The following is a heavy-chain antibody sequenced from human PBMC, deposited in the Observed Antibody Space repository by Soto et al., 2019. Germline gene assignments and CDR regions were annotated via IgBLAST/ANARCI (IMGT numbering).Heavy chain of an antibody. D-gene: IGHD6-13*01. CDR3: ARRSSSWYGNHYYYGMDV. CDR2: IYPGDSDT. CDR1: GHSFTSYW. V-gene: IGHV5-51*01. J-gene: IGHJ6*02. Sequence: GESLKICCKGSGHSFTSYWIGWVRQMPGKGLEWMGIIYPGDSDTRYSPSFQGQVTISADKAISTAYLQWSSLKASDTAMYYCARRSSSWYGNHYYYGMDVWGQGTTVTVSS.